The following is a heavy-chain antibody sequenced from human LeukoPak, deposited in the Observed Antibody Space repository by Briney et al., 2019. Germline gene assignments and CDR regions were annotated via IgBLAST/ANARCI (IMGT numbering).Heavy chain of an antibody. Sequence: GGSLRLSCAASGFTVSSNYMSWVRQAPGKGLEWVSFIDIGGTTYYADSVKGRFTISRDNSRNTLYLQMNSQRADDTAVYYCAKTGDYRFDPWGQGTLVTVSS. CDR2: IDIGGTT. J-gene: IGHJ5*02. CDR1: GFTVSSNY. D-gene: IGHD4-17*01. CDR3: AKTGDYRFDP. V-gene: IGHV3-53*01.